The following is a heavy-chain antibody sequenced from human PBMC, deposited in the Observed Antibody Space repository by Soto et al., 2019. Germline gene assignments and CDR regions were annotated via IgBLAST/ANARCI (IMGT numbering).Heavy chain of an antibody. V-gene: IGHV4-31*03. Sequence: SETLSLTCTVSGGSISSGGYYWSWIRQHPGKGLEWIGYIYYSGSTYYNPSLKSRVTISVDTSKNQFSLKLSSVTAADTAVYYCARGNWVTTTYYYYYGMDVWGQGTTVTVSS. CDR2: IYYSGST. D-gene: IGHD4-4*01. CDR3: ARGNWVTTTYYYYYGMDV. CDR1: GGSISSGGYY. J-gene: IGHJ6*02.